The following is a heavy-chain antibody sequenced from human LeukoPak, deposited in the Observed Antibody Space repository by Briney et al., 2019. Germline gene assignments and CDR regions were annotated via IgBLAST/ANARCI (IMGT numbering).Heavy chain of an antibody. Sequence: GGSLRLSCAAFGFTFSSYEMNWVRQAPGKGLEWVSSISSSSSYIYYADSVKGRFTISRDNAKNSLYLQMNSLRAEDTAVYYCARAIVAVPADNWFDPWGQGTLATVSS. CDR3: ARAIVAVPADNWFDP. CDR1: GFTFSSYE. J-gene: IGHJ5*02. V-gene: IGHV3-21*01. D-gene: IGHD2-2*01. CDR2: ISSSSSYI.